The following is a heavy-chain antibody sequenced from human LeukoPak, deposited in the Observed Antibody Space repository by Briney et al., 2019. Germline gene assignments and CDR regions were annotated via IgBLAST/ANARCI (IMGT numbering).Heavy chain of an antibody. Sequence: SETLSLTCTVSGGSISSGDYYWSWIRQPPGKGLEWIGYIYHSGSTYYNPSLKSRVTISVDRSKNQFSLKLSSVTAADTAVYYCARDRQPGVPDYWGQGTLVTVSS. CDR3: ARDRQPGVPDY. J-gene: IGHJ4*02. CDR1: GGSISSGDYY. CDR2: IYHSGST. D-gene: IGHD3-10*01. V-gene: IGHV4-30-2*01.